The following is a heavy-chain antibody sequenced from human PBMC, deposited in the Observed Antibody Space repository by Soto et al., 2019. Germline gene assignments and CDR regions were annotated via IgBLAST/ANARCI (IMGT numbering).Heavy chain of an antibody. CDR3: ARIKMATINFDY. J-gene: IGHJ4*02. CDR1: GGSVSSGSYY. Sequence: PSETLSLTCTVSGGSVSSGSYYWSWIRQPPGKGLEWIGYIYYSGSTNYNPSLKSRVTISVDTSKNQFSLKLSSVTAADTAVYYCARIKMATINFDYWGQGTLVTVSS. V-gene: IGHV4-61*01. CDR2: IYYSGST. D-gene: IGHD5-12*01.